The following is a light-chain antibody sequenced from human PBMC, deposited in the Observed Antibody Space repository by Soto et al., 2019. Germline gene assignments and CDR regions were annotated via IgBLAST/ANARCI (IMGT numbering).Light chain of an antibody. V-gene: IGKV1-39*01. CDR3: QQTYITPWT. Sequence: DIQMTQSPSSLSASVEDRVTITCRASQSITTYLNWYQQEPGKAPKVLIYSTSNLQSGVPSRFSGSGSGTDFTLTISSLQPEDFATYSCQQTYITPWTFGQGTKVDIK. J-gene: IGKJ1*01. CDR2: STS. CDR1: QSITTY.